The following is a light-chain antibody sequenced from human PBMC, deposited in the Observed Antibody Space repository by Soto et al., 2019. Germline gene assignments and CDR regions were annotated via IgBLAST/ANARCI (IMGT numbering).Light chain of an antibody. V-gene: IGKV1-5*03. J-gene: IGKJ2*01. CDR1: QSISSW. CDR2: KAS. Sequence: DIQMTQSPSTLSASVGDRVTITCRASQSISSWLAWYQQKPGKAPKLLIYKASILESGVPSRFSGSGSGTEFTLTISSLQPDDFATYYCQQYNSYSYTFGLGTKVDIK. CDR3: QQYNSYSYT.